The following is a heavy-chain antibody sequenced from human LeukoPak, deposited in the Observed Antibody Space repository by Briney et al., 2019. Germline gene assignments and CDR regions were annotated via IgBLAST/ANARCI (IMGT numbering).Heavy chain of an antibody. J-gene: IGHJ6*03. V-gene: IGHV3-21*01. D-gene: IGHD2-2*01. Sequence: GGSLRLSCAASGFTVSSNYMSWVRQAPGKGLEWVSSISSSSSYIYYADSVKGRFTISRDNAKNSLYLQMNSLRAEDTAVYYCARNAGLNYYMDVWGKGTTVTVSS. CDR2: ISSSSSYI. CDR3: ARNAGLNYYMDV. CDR1: GFTVSSNY.